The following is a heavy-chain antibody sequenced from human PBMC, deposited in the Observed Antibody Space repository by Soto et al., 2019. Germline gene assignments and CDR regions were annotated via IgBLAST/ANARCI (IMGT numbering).Heavy chain of an antibody. CDR1: GYTFTSYA. CDR3: AREPYYYDSSAPPGFDP. D-gene: IGHD3-22*01. CDR2: IIPIFGTA. V-gene: IGHV1-69*13. J-gene: IGHJ5*02. Sequence: SVKVSCKASGYTFTSYAISWVRQAPGQGLEWMGGIIPIFGTANYAQKFQGRVTITADESTSTAYMELSSLRSEDTAVYYCAREPYYYDSSAPPGFDPWGQGTLVTVSS.